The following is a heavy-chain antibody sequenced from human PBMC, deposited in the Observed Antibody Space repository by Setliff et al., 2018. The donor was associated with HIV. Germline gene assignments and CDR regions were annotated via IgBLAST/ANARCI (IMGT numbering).Heavy chain of an antibody. V-gene: IGHV4-61*02. J-gene: IGHJ3*02. CDR1: GGSISSGSYY. Sequence: SETLSLTCTVSGGSISSGSYYWSWIRQPVGKRLEWIGRIYSTGSTNYNPSLKSRVTISVDTSKNQFSLKLSSVSAADTAVYYCARVGAGGAFDIWGQGTMVTVSS. CDR3: ARVGAGGAFDI. D-gene: IGHD3-16*01. CDR2: IYSTGST.